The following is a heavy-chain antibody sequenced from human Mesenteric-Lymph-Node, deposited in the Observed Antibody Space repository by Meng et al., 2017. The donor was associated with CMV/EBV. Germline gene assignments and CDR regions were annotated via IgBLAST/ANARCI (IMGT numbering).Heavy chain of an antibody. CDR2: ISFDGNNK. J-gene: IGHJ6*02. V-gene: IGHV3-30*04. CDR1: GFTFNNHP. CDR3: ARDQNPVRYQLFNSYGLDV. Sequence: GGSLRLSCVTSGFTFNNHPMQWVRQAPGKGLQWVAVISFDGNNKYYADSVKGRFTISRDNAKNTLYLQMNSLRAEDTALYYCARDQNPVRYQLFNSYGLDVWGQGTTVTVSS. D-gene: IGHD2-2*01.